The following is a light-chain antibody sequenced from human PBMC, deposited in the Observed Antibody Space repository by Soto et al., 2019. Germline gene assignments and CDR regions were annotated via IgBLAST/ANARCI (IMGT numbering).Light chain of an antibody. Sequence: EVALTQSPGTLSLSPGERATVSCRATQSVSNSYLAWYQQKPGQAPRLLIHGASRRASGIPDRVSGSGSGTDFTLTISRLEPEDFAVYYCQQYGRALAFGGGTKVEIK. J-gene: IGKJ4*01. CDR3: QQYGRALA. CDR1: QSVSNSY. CDR2: GAS. V-gene: IGKV3-20*01.